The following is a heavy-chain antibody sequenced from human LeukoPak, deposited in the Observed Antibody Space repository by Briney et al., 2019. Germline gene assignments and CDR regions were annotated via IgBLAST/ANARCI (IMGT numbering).Heavy chain of an antibody. CDR2: IKPDGTEK. CDR1: GFTFTDSW. D-gene: IGHD3-16*02. CDR3: ARVRYGNYFDY. J-gene: IGHJ4*02. Sequence: GGSLRLSCAASGFTFTDSWVSWVRQPPGKGLEWVVNIKPDGTEKYYVDSLKGRFTVSRDNAKNSLYLQMSSLRADDAAVYYCARVRYGNYFDYWGQGTLVTVSS. V-gene: IGHV3-7*04.